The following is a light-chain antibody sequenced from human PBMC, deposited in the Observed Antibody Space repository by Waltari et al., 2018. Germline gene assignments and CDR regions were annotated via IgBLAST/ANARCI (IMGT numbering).Light chain of an antibody. CDR3: LQDYTYPNT. V-gene: IGKV1-6*01. J-gene: IGKJ2*01. CDR2: AAA. CDR1: QGIGND. Sequence: AIQMTQSQSSLSASVGDRVTITCRGSQGIGNDLGWYPQKPGQDPKHLSYAAASLQKEVPSGFSGSAVGTDFSLTLSGRQPEDFATYSCLQDYTYPNTFGQGTKLEIK.